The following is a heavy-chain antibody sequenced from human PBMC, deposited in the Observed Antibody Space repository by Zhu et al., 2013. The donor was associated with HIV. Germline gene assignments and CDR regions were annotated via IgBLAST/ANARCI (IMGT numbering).Heavy chain of an antibody. J-gene: IGHJ4*02. Sequence: QVQLVQSGAEVKKPGSSVMLSCKTSGGTFSSYAISWVRQAPGQGLEWMGWINPNSGGTNFAQKFHGRVTMTRDTSISTAYMELSRLRSDDTAVYYCARGFVGGYPYYFDYWGQGTLVTVSS. D-gene: IGHD3-22*01. V-gene: IGHV1-2*02. CDR3: ARGFVGGYPYYFDY. CDR1: GGTFSSYA. CDR2: INPNSGGT.